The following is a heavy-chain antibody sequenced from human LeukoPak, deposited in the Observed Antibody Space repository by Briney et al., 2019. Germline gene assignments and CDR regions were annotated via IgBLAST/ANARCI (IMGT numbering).Heavy chain of an antibody. V-gene: IGHV3-23*01. CDR2: ISGSGGST. D-gene: IGHD4-11*01. CDR1: GCTFSSYA. CDR3: AKQGYSNYEYYFDY. J-gene: IGHJ4*02. Sequence: PGGSLRLSCAASGCTFSSYAMSWVRQAPWKGLEWVSAISGSGGSTYYADSAKGRFTISRDNSKNTLYLQMNSRRAEDTAVYYCAKQGYSNYEYYFDYWGQGTLVTVSS.